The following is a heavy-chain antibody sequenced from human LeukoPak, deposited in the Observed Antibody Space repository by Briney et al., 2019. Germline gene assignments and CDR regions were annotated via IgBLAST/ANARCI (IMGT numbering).Heavy chain of an antibody. J-gene: IGHJ3*02. CDR2: ISGSGGST. D-gene: IGHD2-8*01. CDR3: ARILYGVGAFDI. Sequence: GGSLRLSCAASGFTFSSYAMSWVRQAPGKGLEWVSAISGSGGSTYYADSVKGRFTISRDNSKNTLYLQMNSLRAEDTAVYYCARILYGVGAFDIWGQGTMVTVSS. CDR1: GFTFSSYA. V-gene: IGHV3-23*01.